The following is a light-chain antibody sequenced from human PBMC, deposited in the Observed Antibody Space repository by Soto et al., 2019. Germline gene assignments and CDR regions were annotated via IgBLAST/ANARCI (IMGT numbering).Light chain of an antibody. Sequence: DIQMTQSPSSLSASVGDRVTITCRASQSISSYFNWYQQKPGKAPKLLIYAASSLQSGVPSRFRGRGSGTDGTVTISSRQPEDCATYYCQQRDSTPRTCGGGTKVEIK. J-gene: IGKJ4*01. CDR1: QSISSY. CDR2: AAS. CDR3: QQRDSTPRT. V-gene: IGKV1-39*01.